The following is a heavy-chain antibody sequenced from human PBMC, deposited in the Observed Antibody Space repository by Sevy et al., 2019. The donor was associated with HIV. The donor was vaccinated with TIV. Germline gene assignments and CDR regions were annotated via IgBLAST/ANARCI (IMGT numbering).Heavy chain of an antibody. CDR2: ISSSSSYI. D-gene: IGHD3-9*01. V-gene: IGHV3-21*01. CDR1: GFTFSSYS. J-gene: IGHJ4*02. CDR3: ARDRELTGFDY. Sequence: GGSLRLSCAASGFTFSSYSMNWVRQAPGKGLEWVSSISSSSSYIYYADSVKGRFTISRDNAKNSLYLQMNSLRAEDTAMYYCARDRELTGFDYWGQGTLVTVSS.